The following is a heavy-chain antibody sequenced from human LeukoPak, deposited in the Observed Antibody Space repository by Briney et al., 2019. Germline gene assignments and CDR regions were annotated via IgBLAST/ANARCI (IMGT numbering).Heavy chain of an antibody. CDR3: ARSPITGTTVFYYYMDV. J-gene: IGHJ6*03. D-gene: IGHD1-7*01. CDR1: GGSISSYY. Sequence: PSETLSLTCTVSGGSISSYYWSWIRQPPGKGLEWIGYIYYSGSTNYNPSLKSRVTISVDTSKNQFSLKLSSVTAADTAVYYCARSPITGTTVFYYYMDVWGKGTTVTVSS. V-gene: IGHV4-59*01. CDR2: IYYSGST.